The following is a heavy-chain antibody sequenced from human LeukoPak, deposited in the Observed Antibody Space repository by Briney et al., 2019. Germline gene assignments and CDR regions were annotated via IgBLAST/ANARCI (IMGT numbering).Heavy chain of an antibody. CDR2: ISSSSSYI. Sequence: GGSLRLSCAASGFTFSSYSMNWVRQAPGKGLEWVSSISSSSSYIYYADSVKGPFTISRDNAKSSLYLQMNSLRAEDTAVYYCARDNGGDYDSSRSQGYWGQGTLVTVSS. CDR3: ARDNGGDYDSSRSQGY. CDR1: GFTFSSYS. D-gene: IGHD3-3*01. V-gene: IGHV3-21*01. J-gene: IGHJ4*02.